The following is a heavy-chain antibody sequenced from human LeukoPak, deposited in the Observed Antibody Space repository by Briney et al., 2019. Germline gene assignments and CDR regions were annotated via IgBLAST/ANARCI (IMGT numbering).Heavy chain of an antibody. J-gene: IGHJ4*02. V-gene: IGHV4-59*01. D-gene: IGHD6-13*01. CDR2: IYYSGST. Sequence: SETLSLTCTVFGGSISSYYWSWIRQPPGKGLEWIGYIYYSGSTNYNPSLKSRVTISVDTSKNQFSLKLSSVTAADTAVYYCARERIAAAGRGSFDYWGQGTLVTVSS. CDR1: GGSISSYY. CDR3: ARERIAAAGRGSFDY.